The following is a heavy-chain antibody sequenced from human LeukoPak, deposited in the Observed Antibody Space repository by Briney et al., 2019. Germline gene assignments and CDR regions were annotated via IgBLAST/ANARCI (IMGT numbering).Heavy chain of an antibody. CDR1: GYTFTSYY. CDR2: INPSGGST. Sequence: ASVKVSCKASGYTFTSYYMHWVRPAPGQGLEWMGIINPSGGSTSYAQKSQGRVTMTRDTSTSTVYMELSSLRSEDTAVYYCARERRKNGGDAAFDIWGQGTMVTVSS. J-gene: IGHJ3*02. D-gene: IGHD2-21*02. V-gene: IGHV1-46*01. CDR3: ARERRKNGGDAAFDI.